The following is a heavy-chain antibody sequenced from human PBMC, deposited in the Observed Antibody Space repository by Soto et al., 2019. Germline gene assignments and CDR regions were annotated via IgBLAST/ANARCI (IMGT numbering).Heavy chain of an antibody. CDR1: GGSIGSTDSY. CDR3: ARGGSGWAEYFQH. CDR2: IYYPGGT. V-gene: IGHV4-30-4*08. D-gene: IGHD6-25*01. J-gene: IGHJ1*01. Sequence: QVQLQESGPGLVEPSQTLSLTCTVSGGSIGSTDSYWSWIRRPPGKGLEWIGYIYYPGGTFYNPALKSRLTISLETSSNQFSLTLTSVTATDTGIYYCARGGSGWAEYFQHWGQGTLVAVSS.